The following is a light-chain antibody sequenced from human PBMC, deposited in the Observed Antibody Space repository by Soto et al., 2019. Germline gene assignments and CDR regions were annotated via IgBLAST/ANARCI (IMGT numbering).Light chain of an antibody. CDR1: ENVRNNY. V-gene: IGKV3-20*01. J-gene: IGKJ1*01. Sequence: EFVLTQSPGTLSLSQGERATLSCRASENVRNNYLAWYQQKPGQAPRLLISGASKRATGIPDRFSGSGSGTDFTLTINRLEPEDFAVYYCQQYSFMWTFGQGTKVDIK. CDR3: QQYSFMWT. CDR2: GAS.